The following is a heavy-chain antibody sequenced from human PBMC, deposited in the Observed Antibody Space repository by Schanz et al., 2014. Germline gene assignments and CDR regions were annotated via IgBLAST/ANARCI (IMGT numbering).Heavy chain of an antibody. J-gene: IGHJ4*02. CDR2: ISSSSSYI. V-gene: IGHV3-21*01. CDR1: GFTFSSYS. Sequence: EVQLVESGGGLVKPGGSLRLSCAASGFTFSSYSMNWVRQAPGKGLEWVSSISSSSSYIYYADSVEGRFTISRDNSRNTLYLQMNSLRTEDTAVYYCASPSGYSDYGTYFDFWGQGTLVTGSS. D-gene: IGHD5-12*01. CDR3: ASPSGYSDYGTYFDF.